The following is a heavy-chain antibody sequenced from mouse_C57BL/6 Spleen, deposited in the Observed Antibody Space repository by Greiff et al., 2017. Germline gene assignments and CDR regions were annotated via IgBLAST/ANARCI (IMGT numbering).Heavy chain of an antibody. Sequence: VQLQQSGPGLVQPSQSLSITCTASGFSLTSYGVHWVRQSPGQGLEWLGAIWRGGSTDYNAALISRLGISKDNSEHQVFFTVNSLQSDDSAIYYCAIYGYDDAMGYWDRGTSVTVSS. CDR2: IWRGGST. CDR1: GFSLTSYG. J-gene: IGHJ4*01. D-gene: IGHD2-2*01. CDR3: AIYGYDDAMGY. V-gene: IGHV2-2*01.